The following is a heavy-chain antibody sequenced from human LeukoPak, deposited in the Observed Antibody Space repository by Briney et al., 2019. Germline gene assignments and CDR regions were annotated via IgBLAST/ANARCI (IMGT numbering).Heavy chain of an antibody. J-gene: IGHJ3*02. Sequence: PGRSLRLSCAASGFTFSSYGMHCVRQAPGKGLEWVAVIWYDGSNKYYADSVKGRFTISRDNSKNTLYLQMNSLRAEDTAVYYCASAQDSSGYYACDIWGQGTMVTVSS. D-gene: IGHD3-22*01. CDR2: IWYDGSNK. CDR1: GFTFSSYG. CDR3: ASAQDSSGYYACDI. V-gene: IGHV3-33*01.